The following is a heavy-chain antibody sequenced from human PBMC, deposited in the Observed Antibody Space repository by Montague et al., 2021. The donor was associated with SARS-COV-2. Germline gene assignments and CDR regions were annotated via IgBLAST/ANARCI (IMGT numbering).Heavy chain of an antibody. V-gene: IGHV3-21*01. J-gene: IGHJ4*02. Sequence: SLRLSFSASGFTFRRYSMNWVRQSPGKGLELVSSLSSSGTYIYYADSVKGRFTISRDNAENSLFLQMNSLRAEDTAVYYCSRELSLGHPEGGDYWGQGTLVTVSS. D-gene: IGHD2-15*01. CDR2: LSSSGTYI. CDR3: SRELSLGHPEGGDY. CDR1: GFTFRRYS.